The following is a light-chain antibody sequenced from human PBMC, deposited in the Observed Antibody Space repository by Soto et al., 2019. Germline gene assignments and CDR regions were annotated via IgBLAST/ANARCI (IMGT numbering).Light chain of an antibody. Sequence: DIQMTQSPSSLSASVGDRVTITCRASQSISSYLNWYRQKPGKAPKLLIYAASSLQSGVPSRFSGSGSGTDLTLTISSLHPEDFATYYCQQSYSTPFTFGPGTKVDIK. V-gene: IGKV1-39*01. CDR3: QQSYSTPFT. J-gene: IGKJ3*01. CDR2: AAS. CDR1: QSISSY.